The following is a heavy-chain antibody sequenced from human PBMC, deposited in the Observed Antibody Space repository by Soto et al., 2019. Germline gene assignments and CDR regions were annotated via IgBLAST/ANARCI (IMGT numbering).Heavy chain of an antibody. CDR1: GGSISSGDYY. Sequence: PSETLSLTCTVSGGSISSGDYYWSWIRQPPGKGLEWIGYIYYSGSTYYNPSLKSRVTISVDTSKNRFSLKLSSVTAADTAVYYCARDGPSYYDILTGYSRYYYCYGIDVWGRGTTVTVSS. CDR3: ARDGPSYYDILTGYSRYYYCYGIDV. D-gene: IGHD3-9*01. V-gene: IGHV4-30-4*01. CDR2: IYYSGST. J-gene: IGHJ6*02.